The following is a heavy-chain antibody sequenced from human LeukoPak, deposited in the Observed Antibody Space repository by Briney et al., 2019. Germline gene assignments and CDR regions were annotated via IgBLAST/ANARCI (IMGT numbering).Heavy chain of an antibody. D-gene: IGHD3-22*01. CDR1: GYTFTSYY. CDR2: ISAYNGNT. CDR3: ASQSPPKMIAFDI. J-gene: IGHJ3*02. Sequence: GASVTVSCKASGYTFTSYYMHWVRQAPGQGLEWMGWISAYNGNTNYAQKLQGRVTMTTDTSTSTAYMELRSLRSDDTAVYYCASQSPPKMIAFDIWGQGTMVTVSS. V-gene: IGHV1-18*04.